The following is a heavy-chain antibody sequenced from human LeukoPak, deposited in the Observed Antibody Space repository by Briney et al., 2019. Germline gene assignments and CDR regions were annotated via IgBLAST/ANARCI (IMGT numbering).Heavy chain of an antibody. Sequence: SETLSLTCAVSGGSISSSNWWSWVRQPPGKGLEWIGEIYHSGSTNYNPSLKSRVTISVDTSKNQFSLKLSSVTAADTAVYYCARVTVVTALFDYWGQGTLVTVSS. V-gene: IGHV4-4*02. CDR1: GGSISSSNW. CDR2: IYHSGST. D-gene: IGHD4-23*01. CDR3: ARVTVVTALFDY. J-gene: IGHJ4*02.